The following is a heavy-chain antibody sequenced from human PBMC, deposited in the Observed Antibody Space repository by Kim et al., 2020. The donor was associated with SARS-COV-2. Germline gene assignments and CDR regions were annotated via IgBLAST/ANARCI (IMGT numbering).Heavy chain of an antibody. CDR3: AKDSGTEYYFDY. D-gene: IGHD5-12*01. Sequence: GGSLRLSCAASGFTFDDYTMHWVRQAPGKGLEWVSLISWDGGSTYYADSVKGRFTISRDNSKNSLYLQMNSLRTEDTALYYCAKDSGTEYYFDYWGQGTLVSRSS. CDR1: GFTFDDYT. V-gene: IGHV3-43*01. CDR2: ISWDGGST. J-gene: IGHJ4*02.